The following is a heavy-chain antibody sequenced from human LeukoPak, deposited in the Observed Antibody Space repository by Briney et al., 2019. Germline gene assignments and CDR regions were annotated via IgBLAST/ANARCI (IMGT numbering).Heavy chain of an antibody. J-gene: IGHJ6*02. CDR3: ARDRVGIQLWLLSPGMDV. V-gene: IGHV7-4-1*02. Sequence: VASVKVSCKASGYTFTSYGISWVRQAPGQGLEWMGWINTNTGNPTYAQGFTGRFVFSLDTSVSTAYLQISSLKAEDTAVYYCARDRVGIQLWLLSPGMDVWGQGTTVTVSS. CDR2: INTNTGNP. D-gene: IGHD5-18*01. CDR1: GYTFTSYG.